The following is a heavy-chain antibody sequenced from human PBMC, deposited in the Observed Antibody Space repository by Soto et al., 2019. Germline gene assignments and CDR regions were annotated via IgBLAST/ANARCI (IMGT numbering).Heavy chain of an antibody. J-gene: IGHJ5*02. CDR3: TNGEMATIRNSDDP. V-gene: IGHV3-23*01. CDR1: AFSLTSCS. D-gene: IGHD5-12*01. CDR2: LSRSGGAT. Sequence: GGSLRLSCGSSAFSLTSCSMSWVRQTPGKGLEWVSALSRSGGATYYADSVKGRFTISRDTSVNTLYLQMNNLRVEDTAIYYCTNGEMATIRNSDDPWGQGTLVTVSS.